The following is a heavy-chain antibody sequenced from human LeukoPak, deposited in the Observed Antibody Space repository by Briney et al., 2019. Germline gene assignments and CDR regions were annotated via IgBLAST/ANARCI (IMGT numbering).Heavy chain of an antibody. V-gene: IGHV4-59*01. CDR3: ARTTVTPGEYYFDY. J-gene: IGHJ4*02. Sequence: PSETLSLTCTVSGGSISSYYWSWIRQPPGKGLEWIGYIYYSGSTNYNPSLKSRVTISVDTSKNQFSLKLSSVTAADTAVYYCARTTVTPGEYYFDYWGQGTLVTVSS. CDR2: IYYSGST. CDR1: GGSISSYY. D-gene: IGHD4-11*01.